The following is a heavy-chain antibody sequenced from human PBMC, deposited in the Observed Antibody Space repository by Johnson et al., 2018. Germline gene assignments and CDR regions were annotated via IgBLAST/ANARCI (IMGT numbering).Heavy chain of an antibody. CDR3: ARGKESGRHYYYYGDV. V-gene: IGHV3-30-3*01. CDR1: GFTFSSYA. CDR2: IAYDGSKR. Sequence: QVQLVESGGGVVQPGRSLRLSCAASGFTFSSYAMHWVRQAPGTGLEWVAVIAYDGSKRYYADSVKGRFTISRDNSKNRLYLETNGLKDEESAGYHCARGKESGRHYYYYGDVWGKGTTVTVSS. J-gene: IGHJ6*03. D-gene: IGHD3-10*01.